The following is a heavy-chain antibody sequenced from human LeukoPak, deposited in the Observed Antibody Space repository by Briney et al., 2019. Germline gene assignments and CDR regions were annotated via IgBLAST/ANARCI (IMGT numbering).Heavy chain of an antibody. CDR1: GFIFSSFS. CDR2: ISSSGDYM. V-gene: IGHV3-21*01. J-gene: IGHJ6*04. CDR3: AELGITMIGGV. D-gene: IGHD3-10*02. Sequence: GGSLRLSCTASGFIFSSFSMTWVRQAPGKGLEWVASISSSGDYMYYGDSMKGRFTISRDNAKNSLYLQMNSLRAEDTAVYYCAELGITMIGGVWGKGTTVTISS.